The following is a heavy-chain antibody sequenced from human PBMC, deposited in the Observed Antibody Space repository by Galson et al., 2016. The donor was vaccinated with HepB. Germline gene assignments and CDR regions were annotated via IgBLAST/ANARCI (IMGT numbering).Heavy chain of an antibody. V-gene: IGHV3-33*01. J-gene: IGHJ4*02. Sequence: SLRLSCAASGFTFNFYGMNWVRQAPGKGLEWVALIWRDGSNKYYADSVKGRFTISRDNSKNTLYLQMNSLRAEDTAVYYCAREAPIAAPAAYDYWGQGTLVTVSS. CDR1: GFTFNFYG. CDR2: IWRDGSNK. CDR3: AREAPIAAPAAYDY. D-gene: IGHD6-13*01.